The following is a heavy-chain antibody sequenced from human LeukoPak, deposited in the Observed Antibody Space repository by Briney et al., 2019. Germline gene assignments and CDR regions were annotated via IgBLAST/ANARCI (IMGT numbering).Heavy chain of an antibody. CDR1: GFTFDDYA. CDR3: ARGSWAPFDY. V-gene: IGHV3-9*01. J-gene: IGHJ4*02. Sequence: PGGSLRLSCAASGFTFDDYAMHWVRQAPGKGLEWVSGISWNSGSIGYADSVKGRFTISRDNAKNSLYLQMNSLRAEDTAVYYCARGSWAPFDYWGQGTLVTVSS. CDR2: ISWNSGSI. D-gene: IGHD6-13*01.